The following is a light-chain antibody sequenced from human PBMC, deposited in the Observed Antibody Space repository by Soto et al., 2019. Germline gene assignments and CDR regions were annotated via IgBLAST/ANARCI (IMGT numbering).Light chain of an antibody. J-gene: IGKJ1*01. CDR1: QSISSY. Sequence: DIQMTQSPSSLSAPVGDRVTITCRASQSISSYLNWYQQKPGKAPKLLIYAASSLQSGVPSRFSGSGSGTHFTLPISSLQPEDFATYYCQQSYSTPPWTFGQGTKVEIK. CDR3: QQSYSTPPWT. CDR2: AAS. V-gene: IGKV1-39*01.